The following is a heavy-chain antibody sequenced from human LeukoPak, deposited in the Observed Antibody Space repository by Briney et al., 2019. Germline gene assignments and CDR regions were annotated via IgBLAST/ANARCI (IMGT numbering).Heavy chain of an antibody. V-gene: IGHV4-34*01. CDR1: GGSFSGYY. CDR2: INHSGST. CDR3: ARGTYYDFWSGYYMMYYFDY. J-gene: IGHJ4*02. D-gene: IGHD3-3*01. Sequence: KSSETLSLTCAVYGGSFSGYYWSWIRQPPGKGLEWIGEINHSGSTNYNPSLKSRVTISVDTSKNQFSLKLSSVTAADTAVYYCARGTYYDFWSGYYMMYYFDYWGQGTLVTVSS.